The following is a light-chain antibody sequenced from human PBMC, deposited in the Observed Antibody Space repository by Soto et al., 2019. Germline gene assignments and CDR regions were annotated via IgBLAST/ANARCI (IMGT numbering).Light chain of an antibody. CDR2: GDN. Sequence: QSLLSQPPSLSGAPGQRITICCTGSSSNIGADYNVHWYHQVPGTAPKLLISGDNNQLSGVADRFSGSKSGHLASLAITTVHADEESDYYWQSYDSCLHRVFGTGTKITIL. V-gene: IGLV1-40*01. J-gene: IGLJ1*01. CDR1: SSNIGADYN. CDR3: QSYDSCLHRV.